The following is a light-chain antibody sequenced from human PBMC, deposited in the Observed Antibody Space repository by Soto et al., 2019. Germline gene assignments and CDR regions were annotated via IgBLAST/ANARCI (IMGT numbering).Light chain of an antibody. CDR2: DAS. Sequence: EIVWTQSPASLSFSPGERATLACRASQSVSSYLAWYQQKPGQAPRLLIYDASNRATGIPARFSGSVSATDFTLTISSLAPEDFAVSYCQQRSNWPPLTFGQGTRLEIK. V-gene: IGKV3-11*01. CDR1: QSVSSY. CDR3: QQRSNWPPLT. J-gene: IGKJ5*01.